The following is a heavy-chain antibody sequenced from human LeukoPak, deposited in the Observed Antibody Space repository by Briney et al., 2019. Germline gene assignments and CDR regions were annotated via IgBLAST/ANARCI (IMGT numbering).Heavy chain of an antibody. J-gene: IGHJ4*02. CDR1: GFTFSSYA. CDR2: IYSGGST. CDR3: ARTNTAMATFDY. V-gene: IGHV3-66*01. D-gene: IGHD5-18*01. Sequence: GGSLRLSCAASGFTFSSYAMGWVRQAPGKGLEWVSVIYSGGSTYYADSVKGRFTISRDNSKNTLYLQMNSLRAEDTAVYYCARTNTAMATFDYWGQGTLVTVSS.